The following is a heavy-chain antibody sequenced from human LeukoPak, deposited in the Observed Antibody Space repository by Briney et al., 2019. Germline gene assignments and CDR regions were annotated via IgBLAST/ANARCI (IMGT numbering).Heavy chain of an antibody. CDR2: MNHNSGNT. V-gene: IGHV1-8*01. J-gene: IGHJ6*03. CDR3: ARDGRAARPYYYYYMDV. Sequence: ASVKVSCKASGYTFTSYDINWVRQATGQGLEWMGWMNHNSGNTGYAQKFQGRVTMTRNTSISTAYMELSSLRSDDTAVYYCARDGRAARPYYYYYMDVWGKGTTVTVSS. D-gene: IGHD6-6*01. CDR1: GYTFTSYD.